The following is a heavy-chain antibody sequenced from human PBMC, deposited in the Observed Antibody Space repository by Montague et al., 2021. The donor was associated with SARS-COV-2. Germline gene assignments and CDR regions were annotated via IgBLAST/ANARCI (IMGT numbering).Heavy chain of an antibody. CDR1: GFTFSSYW. V-gene: IGHV3-7*01. CDR2: IKQDGSEK. Sequence: SLRLSCAASGFTFSSYWMSWVRQAPGKGLEWVANIKQDGSEKYYXDSVKGRFSISRDNAKNSLYQQMSSLRAEDTAMYYCTRLGWGYSDGLDYWGQGTLVTVSS. J-gene: IGHJ4*02. CDR3: TRLGWGYSDGLDY. D-gene: IGHD5-18*01.